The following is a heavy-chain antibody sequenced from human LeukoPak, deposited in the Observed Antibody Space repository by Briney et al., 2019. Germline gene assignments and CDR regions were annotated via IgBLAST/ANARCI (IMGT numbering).Heavy chain of an antibody. D-gene: IGHD5-24*01. Sequence: GGSLRLSCAASGFTFSSYAMSWVRQAPGKGLEWVSAISGSGGSTYYADSVRGRFTTSRDNSKNTLYLQMNSLRAEDMAVYYCASRIITVSFDYWGQGTLVTVSS. CDR2: ISGSGGST. J-gene: IGHJ4*02. V-gene: IGHV3-23*01. CDR3: ASRIITVSFDY. CDR1: GFTFSSYA.